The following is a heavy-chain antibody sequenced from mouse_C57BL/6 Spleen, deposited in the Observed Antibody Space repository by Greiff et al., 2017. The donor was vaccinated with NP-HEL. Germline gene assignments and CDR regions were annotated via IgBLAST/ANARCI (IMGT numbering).Heavy chain of an antibody. CDR1: GYAFSSSW. CDR2: IYPGDGDT. Sequence: QVQLQQSGPELVKPGASVKISCKASGYAFSSSWMNWVKQRPGKGLEWIGRIYPGDGDTNYNGKFKGKATLTADKSSSTAYMQLSSLTSEDSAVYFCARSYYGYDYYAMDYWGQGTSVTVSS. J-gene: IGHJ4*01. D-gene: IGHD2-9*01. V-gene: IGHV1-82*01. CDR3: ARSYYGYDYYAMDY.